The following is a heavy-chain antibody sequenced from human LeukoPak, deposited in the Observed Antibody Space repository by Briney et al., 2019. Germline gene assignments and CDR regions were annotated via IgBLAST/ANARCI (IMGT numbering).Heavy chain of an antibody. CDR2: INSDSGFT. V-gene: IGHV1-2*02. CDR1: GYTFTGYY. Sequence: GASVKVSCEASGYTFTGYYMSWVRQAPGQGLEWMGWINSDSGFTKYAQKFQGRVTMTRDPSITTVYMDLTRLTSDDTAVYYCARNFDMKGFDPWGQGTLVTVSS. D-gene: IGHD3-9*01. CDR3: ARNFDMKGFDP. J-gene: IGHJ5*02.